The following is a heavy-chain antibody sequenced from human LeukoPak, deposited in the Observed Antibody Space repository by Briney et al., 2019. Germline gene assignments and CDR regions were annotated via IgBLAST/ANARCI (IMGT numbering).Heavy chain of an antibody. D-gene: IGHD3-16*01. CDR3: AKVPRRLPRFSDYYYYMDV. J-gene: IGHJ6*03. Sequence: GGSLRLSCAASGFTFSSYGTHWVRQAPGKGLEWVAFIRYDGSNKYYADSVKGRFTISRDNSKNTLYLQMNSLRAEDTAVYYCAKVPRRLPRFSDYYYYMDVWGKGTTVTVSS. CDR2: IRYDGSNK. CDR1: GFTFSSYG. V-gene: IGHV3-30*02.